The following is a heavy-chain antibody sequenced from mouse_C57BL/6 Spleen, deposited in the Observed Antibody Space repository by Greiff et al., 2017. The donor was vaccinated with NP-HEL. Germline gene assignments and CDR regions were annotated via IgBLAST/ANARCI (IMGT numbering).Heavy chain of an antibody. Sequence: QVQLQQPGAELVRPGTSVKLSCKASGYTFTSYWMHWVKQRPGQGLEWIGVIDPSDSYTNYNQKFKGKATLTVDTSSSTAYMQLSSLTSEDSAVYYCARWLLRAWYFGVWGTGTTVTVSS. CDR3: ARWLLRAWYFGV. D-gene: IGHD2-3*01. CDR1: GYTFTSYW. V-gene: IGHV1-59*01. CDR2: IDPSDSYT. J-gene: IGHJ1*03.